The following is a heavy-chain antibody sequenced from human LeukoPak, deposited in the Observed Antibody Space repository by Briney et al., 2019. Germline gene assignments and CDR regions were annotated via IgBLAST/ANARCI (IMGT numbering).Heavy chain of an antibody. CDR2: ISSSSSTI. J-gene: IGHJ4*02. Sequence: GGSLRLSCAASGFTFSSYSMNWVRQAPGKGLEWVSYISSSSSTIYYADSVKGRFTISRDNAKNSLYLQMNSLRAEDTAVYYCAKDRARVTYWGQGTLVTVSS. CDR3: AKDRARVTY. V-gene: IGHV3-48*01. D-gene: IGHD1-26*01. CDR1: GFTFSSYS.